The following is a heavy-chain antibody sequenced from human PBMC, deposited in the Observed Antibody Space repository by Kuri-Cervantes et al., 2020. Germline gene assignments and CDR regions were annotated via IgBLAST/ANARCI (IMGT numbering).Heavy chain of an antibody. CDR1: GGSISSHY. CDR3: ARGERYNWNYGGNFDY. CDR2: IYYRGNT. J-gene: IGHJ4*02. Sequence: SETLSLTCTVSGGSISSHYWSWIRQPPGKGLEWIAYIYYRGNTNYNPSLKSRVTMSVDMSKNQFSLKLSSVTAADTAVYYCARGERYNWNYGGNFDYWGQGTLVTVSS. D-gene: IGHD1-7*01. V-gene: IGHV4-59*11.